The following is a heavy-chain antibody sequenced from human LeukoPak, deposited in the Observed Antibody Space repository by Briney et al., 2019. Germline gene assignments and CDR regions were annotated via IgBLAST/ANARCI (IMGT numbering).Heavy chain of an antibody. D-gene: IGHD5-24*01. Sequence: PGGSLRLSCAASGFSLSSYWMHWVRQSPGKGLVWVSRINGEGSFTSYADSVKGRFTISRDNAKNTLYLQMNSLRAEDTAVYYCGRVLKEMATNTYYYYAMDVWGQGTTVTVSS. CDR2: INGEGSFT. CDR1: GFSLSSYW. CDR3: GRVLKEMATNTYYYYAMDV. V-gene: IGHV3-74*01. J-gene: IGHJ6*02.